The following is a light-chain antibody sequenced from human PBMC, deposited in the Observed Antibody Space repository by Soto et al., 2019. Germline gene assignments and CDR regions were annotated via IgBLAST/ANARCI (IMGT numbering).Light chain of an antibody. J-gene: IGKJ1*01. CDR2: DAS. CDR3: QKYGNLVWK. CDR1: QSVSSSY. V-gene: IGKV3-20*01. Sequence: ENVFTQSPLNLALSPFGRATISFIASQSVSSSYLAWYQQRPGQAPRLLMYDASRRATGIPDRFSGSGSGTDFTLTISRLEPEDFAVYYCQKYGNLVWKCGKGTKVDNK.